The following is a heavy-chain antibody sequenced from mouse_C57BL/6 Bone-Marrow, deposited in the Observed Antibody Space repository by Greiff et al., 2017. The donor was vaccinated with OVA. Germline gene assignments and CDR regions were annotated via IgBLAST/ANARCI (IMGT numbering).Heavy chain of an antibody. CDR1: GYTFTDYN. CDR2: INPNNGGT. V-gene: IGHV1-18*01. CDR3: ARRGYGLYAMDY. D-gene: IGHD1-1*01. J-gene: IGHJ4*01. Sequence: EVQVVESGPELVKPGASVKIPCKASGYTFTDYNMDWVKQSHGKSLEWIGDINPNNGGTIYNQKFKGKATLTVDKSSSTAYMELRSLTSEDTAVYYCARRGYGLYAMDYWGQGTSVTVSS.